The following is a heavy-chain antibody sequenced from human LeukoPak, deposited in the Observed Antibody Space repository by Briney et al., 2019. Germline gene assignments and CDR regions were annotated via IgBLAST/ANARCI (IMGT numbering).Heavy chain of an antibody. CDR1: GGSVSGYY. CDR3: AVVGATSVDY. D-gene: IGHD1-26*01. J-gene: IGHJ4*02. V-gene: IGHV4-4*07. Sequence: PSETLSLTCTVSGGSVSGYYWSWIRQPAGKGLEWIGRIYTSGSTNYNPSLKSRVTISVDKSKNQFSLKLSSVTAADTAVYYCAVVGATSVDYWGKGTLVTVSS. CDR2: IYTSGST.